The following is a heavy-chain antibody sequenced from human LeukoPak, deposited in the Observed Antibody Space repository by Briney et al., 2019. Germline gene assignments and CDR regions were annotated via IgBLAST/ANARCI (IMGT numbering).Heavy chain of an antibody. CDR3: ARDSGGWYHGMDV. D-gene: IGHD6-19*01. J-gene: IGHJ6*02. CDR2: ISSSSSYI. Sequence: GGPLRLSCAASGFTFRSYSMNCVRQAPGKALEWVSAISSSSSYIHYADSVKGRFTISRDNAKNSLYLQMNSLRADDTAVYYCARDSGGWYHGMDVWGQGTTVTVSS. CDR1: GFTFRSYS. V-gene: IGHV3-21*01.